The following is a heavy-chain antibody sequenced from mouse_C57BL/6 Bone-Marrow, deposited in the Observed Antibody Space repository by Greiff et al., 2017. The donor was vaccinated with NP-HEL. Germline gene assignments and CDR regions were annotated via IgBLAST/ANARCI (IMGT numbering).Heavy chain of an antibody. CDR2: IHPNSGST. CDR1: GYTFTSYW. D-gene: IGHD2-12*01. CDR3: ARPTIFYFDY. J-gene: IGHJ2*01. Sequence: QVQLQQPGAELVKPGASVKLSCKASGYTFTSYWMHWVKQRPGQGLEWIGMIHPNSGSTNYNEKFKSKATLTVDKSSRTAYMQISSLTSEYSAVYYCARPTIFYFDYWGQGTTLTVSS. V-gene: IGHV1-64*01.